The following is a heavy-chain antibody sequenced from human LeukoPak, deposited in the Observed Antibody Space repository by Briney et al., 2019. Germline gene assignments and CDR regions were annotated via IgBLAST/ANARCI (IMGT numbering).Heavy chain of an antibody. CDR2: INHSGST. J-gene: IGHJ5*02. V-gene: IGHV4-39*07. CDR1: GGSISSSSYY. CDR3: ARVDTRLFDP. Sequence: PSETLSLTCTVSGGSISSSSYYWGWIRQPPGKGLEWIGEINHSGSTNYNPSLKSRVTISVDTSKNQFSLKLSSVTAADTAVYYCARVDTRLFDPWGQGTLVPVSS. D-gene: IGHD3-22*01.